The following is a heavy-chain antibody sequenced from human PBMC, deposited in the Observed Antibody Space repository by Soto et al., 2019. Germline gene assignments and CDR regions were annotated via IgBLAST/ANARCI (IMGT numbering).Heavy chain of an antibody. J-gene: IGHJ6*02. Sequence: EVQLVESGGGLVQPGGSLRLSGAASEFGFSTYSMNGVRQPPGKGLEGVSYISSRSYTIYYIDSVKGRFTISRDNAKSSLYLQMNSLRDEDTAVYYCARGGSSSDNGMDVWGQGTTVTVSS. CDR1: EFGFSTYS. V-gene: IGHV3-48*02. D-gene: IGHD6-6*01. CDR3: ARGGSSSDNGMDV. CDR2: ISSRSYTI.